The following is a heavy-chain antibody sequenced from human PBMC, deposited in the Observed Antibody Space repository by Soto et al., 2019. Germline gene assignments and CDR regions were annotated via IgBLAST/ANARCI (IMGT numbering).Heavy chain of an antibody. CDR3: ARDRRWELLLGGPALDY. D-gene: IGHD1-26*01. Sequence: QVQLVESGGGVVQPGRSLRLSCAASGFTFSSYAMHWVRQAPGKGLEWVAVISYDGSNKYYADSVKGRFTISRDNSKNTLYLQMNGLRAEDTAVYYCARDRRWELLLGGPALDYWGQGTLVTVSS. CDR1: GFTFSSYA. J-gene: IGHJ4*02. CDR2: ISYDGSNK. V-gene: IGHV3-30-3*01.